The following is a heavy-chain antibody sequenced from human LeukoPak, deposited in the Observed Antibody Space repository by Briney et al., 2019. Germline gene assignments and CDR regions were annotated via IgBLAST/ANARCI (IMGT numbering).Heavy chain of an antibody. CDR2: IYPGDSDT. CDR1: GSHFASYW. Sequence: GESLQISWQGSGSHFASYWIAWVRQLPGKGLEWMGIIYPGDSDTRYSPSFQGQVTISADKSISTAYLQWSSLKASDAAMYYCARRPYSSTWYYFDYWGQGTLVTVSS. CDR3: ARRPYSSTWYYFDY. J-gene: IGHJ4*02. D-gene: IGHD6-13*01. V-gene: IGHV5-51*01.